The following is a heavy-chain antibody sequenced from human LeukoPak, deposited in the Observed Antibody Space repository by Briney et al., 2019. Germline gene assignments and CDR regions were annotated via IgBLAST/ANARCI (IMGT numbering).Heavy chain of an antibody. CDR1: GYTFTGYY. CDR3: ARDKDYDPLRGANWFDP. J-gene: IGHJ5*02. CDR2: INPNSGGT. Sequence: ASVKVSCKASGYTFTGYYMHWVRQAPGQGLEWMGRINPNSGGTNYAQKFQGRVTMTRDTSISTAYMELSRLRSDDTAVYYCARDKDYDPLRGANWFDPWGQGTLVTVSS. V-gene: IGHV1-2*06. D-gene: IGHD3-16*01.